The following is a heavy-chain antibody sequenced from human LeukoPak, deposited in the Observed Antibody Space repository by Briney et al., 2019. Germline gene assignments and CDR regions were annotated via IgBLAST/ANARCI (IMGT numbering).Heavy chain of an antibody. CDR1: GFTFSSYW. V-gene: IGHV3-74*01. Sequence: GGSLRLSRAASGFTFSSYWMHWVRQPPGKGLVWVSRINRDGRSTNYADSVKGRFTISRDNAKNTMYLQMSSLRAEDTAVYYCARDFDSSGYLWGQGTLVTVSS. CDR2: INRDGRST. CDR3: ARDFDSSGYL. J-gene: IGHJ4*02. D-gene: IGHD3-22*01.